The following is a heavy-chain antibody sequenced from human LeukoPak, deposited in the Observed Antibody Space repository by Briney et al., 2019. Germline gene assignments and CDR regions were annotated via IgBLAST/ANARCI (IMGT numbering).Heavy chain of an antibody. CDR1: GGSISSYY. Sequence: PSETLSLTCTVSGGSISSYYWSWIRQPPGKGLEWIGYIYTSGSTNYNPSLKSRVTISVDTSKNQFSLKLSSVTAADTAVYYCASPAIFGVPQGYMGVWGKGTTVTVSS. V-gene: IGHV4-4*09. D-gene: IGHD3-3*01. J-gene: IGHJ6*03. CDR3: ASPAIFGVPQGYMGV. CDR2: IYTSGST.